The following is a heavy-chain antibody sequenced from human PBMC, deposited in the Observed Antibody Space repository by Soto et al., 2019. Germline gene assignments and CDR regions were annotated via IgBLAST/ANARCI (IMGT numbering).Heavy chain of an antibody. CDR3: ARVGGSSSSDSYYGMDV. D-gene: IGHD6-6*01. Sequence: ASVKVSCKASGYTFTSYDINWVRQATGQGLEWMGWMNPNSGNTGYAQKFQGRVTMTRKTSISTAYMELSSLRSEDTAVYYCARVGGSSSSDSYYGMDVWGQGTTVTVSS. CDR2: MNPNSGNT. CDR1: GYTFTSYD. V-gene: IGHV1-8*01. J-gene: IGHJ6*02.